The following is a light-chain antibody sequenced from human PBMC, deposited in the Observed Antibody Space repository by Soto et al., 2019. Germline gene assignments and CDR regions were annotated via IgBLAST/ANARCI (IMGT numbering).Light chain of an antibody. J-gene: IGLJ1*01. CDR1: SSDVGGYNY. Sequence: QSALTQPPSASGSPGQSVTISCTGTSSDVGGYNYVSRYQQHPGKAPKLVIYEVSKRPSGVPDRFSGSKSGNTASLTVSGLQAEDEADYYCNSYTSSSTLVFGSGTKLTVL. V-gene: IGLV2-8*01. CDR2: EVS. CDR3: NSYTSSSTLV.